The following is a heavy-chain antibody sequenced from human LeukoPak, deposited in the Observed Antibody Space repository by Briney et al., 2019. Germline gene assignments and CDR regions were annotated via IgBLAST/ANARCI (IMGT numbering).Heavy chain of an antibody. D-gene: IGHD6-13*01. V-gene: IGHV4-59*08. CDR1: GGSISSYY. CDR2: IYYSGST. Sequence: SETFSLTCTDSGGSISSYYWSWIRQPPGKGLGWIGYIYYSGSTNYNPSLKSRVTISVDTSKNQFSLKLSSVTAADTAVYYCARTRSSSWYPLDYWGQGTLVTVSS. J-gene: IGHJ4*02. CDR3: ARTRSSSWYPLDY.